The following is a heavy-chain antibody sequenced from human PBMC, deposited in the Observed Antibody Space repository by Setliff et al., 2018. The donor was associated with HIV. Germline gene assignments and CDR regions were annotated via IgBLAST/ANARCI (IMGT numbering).Heavy chain of an antibody. CDR1: GGSFTGYY. CDR3: AREGARITIFGVVTALWYFDL. V-gene: IGHV4-34*01. Sequence: WETLSLTCAVYGGSFTGYYWSWIRQPPGKGPEWIGEIDHSGSTNYNPSLKSRVTISLDTSKNQFSLKLSSVTAADTAVYYCAREGARITIFGVVTALWYFDLWGRGTLVTVSS. D-gene: IGHD3-3*01. J-gene: IGHJ2*01. CDR2: IDHSGST.